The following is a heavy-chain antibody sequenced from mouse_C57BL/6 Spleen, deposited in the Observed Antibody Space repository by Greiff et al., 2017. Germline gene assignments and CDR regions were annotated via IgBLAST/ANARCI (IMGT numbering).Heavy chain of an antibody. CDR3: ARYGSSCYAMDY. Sequence: VQLQQSGPELVKPGASVKISCKASGYAFSSSWMNWVKQRPGKGLEWIGRIYPGDGGTNYNGKFKGKATLTADKSSSTAYMQLSSLTSEDSAVYFCARYGSSCYAMDYWGQGTSVTVSS. J-gene: IGHJ4*01. CDR2: IYPGDGGT. V-gene: IGHV1-82*01. CDR1: GYAFSSSW. D-gene: IGHD1-1*01.